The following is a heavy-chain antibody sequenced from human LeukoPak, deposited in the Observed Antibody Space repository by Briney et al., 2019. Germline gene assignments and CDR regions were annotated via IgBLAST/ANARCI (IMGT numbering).Heavy chain of an antibody. CDR1: GYSISSGYY. J-gene: IGHJ6*03. D-gene: IGHD5-12*01. CDR3: ARNIVATNYYYYYYMDV. V-gene: IGHV4-38-2*02. CDR2: IYHSGST. Sequence: SETLSLTCTVSGYSISSGYYWGWIRQPPGKGLEWIGSIYHSGSTYYNPSLKSRVTISVDTSKNRFSLKLSSVTAADTAVYYCARNIVATNYYYYYYMDVWGKGTTVTVSS.